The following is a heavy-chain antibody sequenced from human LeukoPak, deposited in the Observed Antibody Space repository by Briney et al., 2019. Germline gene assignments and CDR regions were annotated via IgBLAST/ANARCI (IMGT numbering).Heavy chain of an antibody. CDR2: ISAYNGNT. D-gene: IGHD2-8*01. Sequence: ASVKVSCKASGYTFTSYGISWVRQAPGQGLEWMGWISAYNGNTNYAQKLQGRVTMTTDTPTSTAYMELRSLRSDATAVYYCARGDCTNGVCYRLHDYWGQGTLVTVSS. CDR3: ARGDCTNGVCYRLHDY. V-gene: IGHV1-18*01. J-gene: IGHJ4*02. CDR1: GYTFTSYG.